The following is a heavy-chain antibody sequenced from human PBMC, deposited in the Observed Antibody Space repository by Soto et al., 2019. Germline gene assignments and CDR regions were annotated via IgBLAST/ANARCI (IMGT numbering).Heavy chain of an antibody. D-gene: IGHD3-3*01. Sequence: PSETLSLTCTVSGGSISSGGYYWSWIRQHPGKGLEWIGYIYYSGSTYYNPSLKSRVTISVDTSKNQFSLKLSSVTAADTAVYYCARYPYKEWLSPYYYGMDVWGPGTTVTVFS. CDR3: ARYPYKEWLSPYYYGMDV. CDR1: GGSISSGGYY. V-gene: IGHV4-31*03. CDR2: IYYSGST. J-gene: IGHJ6*02.